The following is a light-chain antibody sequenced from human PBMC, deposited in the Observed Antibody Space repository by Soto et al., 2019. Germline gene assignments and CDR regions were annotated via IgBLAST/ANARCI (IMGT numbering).Light chain of an antibody. Sequence: EIVLTQSPGTLSLSPGERATLSCRASQSVSSSYLAWYQQKPGQAPRLLIYGASSRATGIPDRFSGSGSGTDFTLTISRLEPEGFAVYYCQQYGSSLGTFGKGTKVEIK. CDR1: QSVSSSY. CDR2: GAS. V-gene: IGKV3-20*01. J-gene: IGKJ1*01. CDR3: QQYGSSLGT.